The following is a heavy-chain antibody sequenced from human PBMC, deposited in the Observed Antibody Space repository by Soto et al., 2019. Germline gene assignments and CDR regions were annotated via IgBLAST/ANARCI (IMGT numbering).Heavy chain of an antibody. D-gene: IGHD2-8*01. J-gene: IGHJ4*02. CDR1: GYTLTNYA. CDR3: TRDLNGVNPFDY. Sequence: QVQLVQSGAEVKKPGASVRVSCEPSGYTLTNYAIHWVRQAAGQRLEWLGWIDPGSGKATYSQKVQGRIIISRDNSASTFYMDLSSLTSEDTAVYFCTRDLNGVNPFDYWGQGALVTVSS. V-gene: IGHV1-3*01. CDR2: IDPGSGKA.